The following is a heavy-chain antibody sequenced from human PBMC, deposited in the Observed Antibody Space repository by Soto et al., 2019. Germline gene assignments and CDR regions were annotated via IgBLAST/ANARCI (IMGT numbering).Heavy chain of an antibody. CDR2: IYWDGDK. V-gene: IGHV2-5*02. D-gene: IGHD2-15*01. J-gene: IGHJ4*01. CDR1: GFSLGSAGVG. CDR3: VHIPAKGLPGFDY. Sequence: ITLKESGPTLLNPTETLTVTCTFSGFSLGSAGVGVGWIRRPPGKALEWLALIYWDGDKRFRASLRSRLGVTRDASKNQGVLLMTHLDPADRATYFCVHIPAKGLPGFDYWGHGVLVNVSS.